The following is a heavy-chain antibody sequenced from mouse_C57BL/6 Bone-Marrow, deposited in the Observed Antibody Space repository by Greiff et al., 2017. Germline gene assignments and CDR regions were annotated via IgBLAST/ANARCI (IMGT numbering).Heavy chain of an antibody. D-gene: IGHD3-2*02. J-gene: IGHJ4*01. CDR2: IDPENGDT. CDR1: GFNIKDDY. CDR3: TSRQLNYYAMDY. Sequence: EVQLQQSGAELVRPGASVKLSCTASGFNIKDDYMHWVKQRPEQGLEWIGWIDPENGDTEYASKFQGQATMTADTSSNTAYLQLSSLTSEDTAVYYCTSRQLNYYAMDYWGQGTSVTVSS. V-gene: IGHV14-4*01.